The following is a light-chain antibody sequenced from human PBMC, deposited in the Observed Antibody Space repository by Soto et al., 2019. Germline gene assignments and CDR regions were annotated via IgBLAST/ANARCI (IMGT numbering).Light chain of an antibody. CDR2: GAS. Sequence: EIVLTQSPATLSLSPGESATLSCRTSQSVNSHLAWFQQKLGQAPRVLIYGASSRATGIPDRFSGSGSGTDFTLTISRLEPEDFAVYYCQQYGSSPWTFGQGTKVDIK. CDR3: QQYGSSPWT. V-gene: IGKV3-20*01. CDR1: QSVNSH. J-gene: IGKJ1*01.